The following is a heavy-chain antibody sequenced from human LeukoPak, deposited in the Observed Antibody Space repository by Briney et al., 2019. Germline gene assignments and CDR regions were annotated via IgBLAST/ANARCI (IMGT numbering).Heavy chain of an antibody. CDR2: IYHSGST. CDR1: GGSISSYY. D-gene: IGHD3-16*02. Sequence: SETLSHTCTVSGGSISSYYWSWIRQPPGKGLEWIGYIYHSGSTNYNPSLKSRVTISVDTSKNQFSLKLSSVTAADTAVYYCARYVWGSYPTFEDYWGQGTLVTVSS. CDR3: ARYVWGSYPTFEDY. J-gene: IGHJ4*02. V-gene: IGHV4-59*01.